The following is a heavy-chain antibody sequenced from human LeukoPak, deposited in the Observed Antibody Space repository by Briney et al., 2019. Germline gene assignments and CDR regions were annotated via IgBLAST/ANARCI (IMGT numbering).Heavy chain of an antibody. Sequence: GASVKVSCKASEGTFSSYAISWVRQAPGQGLEWMGGIIPIFGTANYAQKFQGRVTITADESTSTAYMELSSLRSEDTAVYYCARGPCTGGVCYNAFDIWGQGTMVTVSS. J-gene: IGHJ3*02. CDR1: EGTFSSYA. CDR2: IIPIFGTA. V-gene: IGHV1-69*13. CDR3: ARGPCTGGVCYNAFDI. D-gene: IGHD2-8*02.